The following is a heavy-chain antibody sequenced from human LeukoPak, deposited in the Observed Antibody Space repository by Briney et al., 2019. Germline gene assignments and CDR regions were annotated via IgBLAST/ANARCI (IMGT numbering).Heavy chain of an antibody. CDR3: ARDGGRKDDC. D-gene: IGHD2-15*01. CDR2: IKHDGSEK. J-gene: IGHJ4*02. V-gene: IGHV3-7*01. Sequence: GGSLRLSCTASGFTFSSYCMTWVRQAPGKGLEWVAHIKHDGSEKYYVDSVKGRFTISRDNTKNSLYLQMNSLRAEDTAVLYCARDGGRKDDCGGQGTLVTVSS. CDR1: GFTFSSYC.